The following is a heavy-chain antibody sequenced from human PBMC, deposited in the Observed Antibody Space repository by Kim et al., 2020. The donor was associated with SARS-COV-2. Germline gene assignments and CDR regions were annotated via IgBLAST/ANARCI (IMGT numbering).Heavy chain of an antibody. V-gene: IGHV5-51*01. J-gene: IGHJ5*02. D-gene: IGHD6-13*01. CDR3: ARLPGIAAADNTWFDP. CDR1: GYSFTSYW. Sequence: GESLKISCKGSGYSFTSYWIGWVRQMPGKGLEWMGIIYPGDSDTRYSPSFQGQVTISADKSISTAYLQWSSLKASDTAMYYCARLPGIAAADNTWFDPWGQGTLVTVSS. CDR2: IYPGDSDT.